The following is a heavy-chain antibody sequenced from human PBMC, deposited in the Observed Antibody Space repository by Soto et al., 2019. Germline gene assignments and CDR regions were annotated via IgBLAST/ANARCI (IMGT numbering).Heavy chain of an antibody. D-gene: IGHD3-3*01. CDR2: ISYDSDTI. Sequence: PGGSLRLSCAGSGYTFGTYSMNWVRQAAGKGLEWIAYISYDSDTIQYADSVKGRFTISRDNAKNSLYLQMNSLRDEDTAVYYCARLYYDYVWGQGTTVTVSS. CDR3: ARLYYDYV. J-gene: IGHJ6*02. CDR1: GYTFGTYS. V-gene: IGHV3-48*02.